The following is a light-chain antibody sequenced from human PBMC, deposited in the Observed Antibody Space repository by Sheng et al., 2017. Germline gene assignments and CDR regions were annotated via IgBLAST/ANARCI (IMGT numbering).Light chain of an antibody. V-gene: IGLV3-19*01. CDR3: NSRDSSGNHFWV. J-gene: IGLJ3*02. CDR2: GKN. Sequence: SSELTQDPAVSVALGQTVRITCQGDSLRSYYASWYQQKPGQAPVLVIYGKNNRPSGIPDRISGSSSGNTASLTITGAQAEDEADYYCNSRDSSGNHFWVFGGGTKLTVL. CDR1: SLRSYY.